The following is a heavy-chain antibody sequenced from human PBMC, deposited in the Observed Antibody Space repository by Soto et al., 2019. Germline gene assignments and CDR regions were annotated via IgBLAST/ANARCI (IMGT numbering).Heavy chain of an antibody. CDR2: IYYSGST. Sequence: SETLSLTCTVSGGSISSSSYYWGWIRQPPGKGLEWIGSIYYSGSTYYNPSLKSRVTISVDTSKNQFSLKLSSVTAADTAVYYCAGPFNSRPYYYYGMDVWGQGTTVTVSS. J-gene: IGHJ6*02. D-gene: IGHD6-13*01. CDR3: AGPFNSRPYYYYGMDV. V-gene: IGHV4-39*01. CDR1: GGSISSSSYY.